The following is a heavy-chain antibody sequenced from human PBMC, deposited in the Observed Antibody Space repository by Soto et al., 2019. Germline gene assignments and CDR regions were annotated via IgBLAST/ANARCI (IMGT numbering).Heavy chain of an antibody. Sequence: GESLKISCRGSGYDFNTNWFGWVRQLPGKGLEWVGIMYPGDSDTRYNPSLQGRVTLSVDVTVSTAFLQWRSLKTSDTGMYFCARIQRDCNKTSCYYADHWGHGTQVTVSS. CDR1: GYDFNTNW. CDR2: MYPGDSDT. J-gene: IGHJ4*01. CDR3: ARIQRDCNKTSCYYADH. V-gene: IGHV5-51*01. D-gene: IGHD3-3*01.